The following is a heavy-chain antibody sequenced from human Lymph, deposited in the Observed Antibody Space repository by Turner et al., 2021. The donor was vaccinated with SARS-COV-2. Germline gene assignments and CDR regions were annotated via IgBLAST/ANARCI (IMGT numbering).Heavy chain of an antibody. J-gene: IGHJ4*02. CDR1: GFTFSSYG. V-gene: IGHV3-33*01. CDR2: IWYDGSNK. CDR3: AREGVVGATTGLDY. Sequence: QVQLVESGGGVVQPGRSLRLPCAPSGFTFSSYGMHWVRQAPGKGLEWVAVIWYDGSNKYYADSVKGRFTISRDNSKNTLYLQMNSLRAEDTAVYYCAREGVVGATTGLDYWGQGTLVTVSS. D-gene: IGHD1-26*01.